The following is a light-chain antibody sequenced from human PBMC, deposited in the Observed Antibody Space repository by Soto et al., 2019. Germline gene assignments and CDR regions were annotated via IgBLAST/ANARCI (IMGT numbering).Light chain of an antibody. V-gene: IGKV3-20*01. CDR3: QQYGSQSGT. CDR1: QSVSSSY. CDR2: GVS. Sequence: EIVLTQSPGTLSLSPGERATLSCRASQSVSSSYLAWYQQKPGQAPRLLIYGVSSRATGIPARFSGSVSATHINHTISRLEAEDVAVYYCQQYGSQSGTFGQGTKVEIK. J-gene: IGKJ1*01.